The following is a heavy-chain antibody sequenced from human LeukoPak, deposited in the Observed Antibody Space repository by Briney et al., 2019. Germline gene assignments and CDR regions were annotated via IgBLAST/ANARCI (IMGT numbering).Heavy chain of an antibody. CDR2: INSDGRST. J-gene: IGHJ4*02. CDR3: ARVAYGSSWYVDY. V-gene: IGHV3-74*01. Sequence: GGSLRLSCAASGFTFSSDWMQSVRQVPGKGLVWVSRINSDGRSTSYADSVKGRFTISRDNAKNTLYLQMNSLTAEDTAVYSCARVAYGSSWYVDYWGQGNLVTVSS. CDR1: GFTFSSDW. D-gene: IGHD6-13*01.